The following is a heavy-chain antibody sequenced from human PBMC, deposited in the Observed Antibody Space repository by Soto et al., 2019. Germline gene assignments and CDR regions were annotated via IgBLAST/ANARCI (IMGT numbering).Heavy chain of an antibody. CDR1: GFTFGTYA. Sequence: PGGSLRLSCAASGFTFGTYAMNWVRQAPGKGLEWVSGISGSGGSTYYTDSVKGRFTISRDNSKNTLYLQMNSLRADDTAVYYCAKDRSVDTRDWFDPWGQGTPVTVSS. D-gene: IGHD5-18*01. V-gene: IGHV3-23*01. J-gene: IGHJ5*02. CDR3: AKDRSVDTRDWFDP. CDR2: ISGSGGST.